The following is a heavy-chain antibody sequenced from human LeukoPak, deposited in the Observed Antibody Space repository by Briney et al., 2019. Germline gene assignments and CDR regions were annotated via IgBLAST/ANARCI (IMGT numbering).Heavy chain of an antibody. Sequence: PGGSLSLSFAASGFTFSSYWMNWVRQAPGKGLEWVANIKQDGSEKYYVDSVKGRFTISRDNAKNSLYLRMNSLSAEDTAVYYCAKILPASLGAFDIWGQGTMVTVSS. CDR3: AKILPASLGAFDI. V-gene: IGHV3-7*01. CDR2: IKQDGSEK. CDR1: GFTFSSYW. J-gene: IGHJ3*02. D-gene: IGHD3-16*02.